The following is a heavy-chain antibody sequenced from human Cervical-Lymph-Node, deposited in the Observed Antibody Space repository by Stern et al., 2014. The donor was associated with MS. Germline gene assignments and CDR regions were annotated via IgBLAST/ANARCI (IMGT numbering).Heavy chain of an antibody. V-gene: IGHV1-46*01. CDR1: GLTFTNYY. CDR2: INPNGSVT. Sequence: VQLVESGPEVKKPGASVMVSCKTSGLTFTNYYIHWVRQAPGQGLEWMGIINPNGSVTASAQKFQGRLTMTRDTSTTTVYMRLITLTSEDTAMYYCTRAVGGVGREWGQGTLVFVSS. J-gene: IGHJ4*02. CDR3: TRAVGGVGRE. D-gene: IGHD3-16*01.